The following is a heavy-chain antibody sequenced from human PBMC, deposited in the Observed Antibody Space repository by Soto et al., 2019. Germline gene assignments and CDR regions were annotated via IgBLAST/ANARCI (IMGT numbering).Heavy chain of an antibody. CDR1: GGSISSSSYY. Sequence: QLLESGPGLVKPSETLSLTCTVSGGSISSSSYYWGWIRQPPGKGLEWIGSIYYSGSTYYNPSLKSRVTISVDTSKNQFSLKLSSVTAADTAVYYCASRYCTNGVCYTSDNWFDPWGQGTLVTVSS. V-gene: IGHV4-39*01. J-gene: IGHJ5*02. CDR3: ASRYCTNGVCYTSDNWFDP. D-gene: IGHD2-8*01. CDR2: IYYSGST.